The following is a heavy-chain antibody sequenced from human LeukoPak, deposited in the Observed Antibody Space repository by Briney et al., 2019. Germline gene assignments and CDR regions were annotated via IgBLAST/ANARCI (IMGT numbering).Heavy chain of an antibody. V-gene: IGHV3-9*01. CDR3: AKDSTSYVDTAMVHY. D-gene: IGHD5-18*01. CDR1: GFTFDDYA. Sequence: GGSLRLSCAASGFTFDDYAMHWVRQAPGKGLEWVSGISWNSGSIGYADSVKGRFTVSRDNAKNSLYLQMNSLRAEDTALYYCAKDSTSYVDTAMVHYWGQGTLVTVSS. J-gene: IGHJ4*02. CDR2: ISWNSGSI.